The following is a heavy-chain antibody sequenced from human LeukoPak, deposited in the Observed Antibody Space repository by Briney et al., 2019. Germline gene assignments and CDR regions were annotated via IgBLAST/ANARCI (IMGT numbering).Heavy chain of an antibody. CDR3: ARAYSGYHLDY. D-gene: IGHD5-12*01. CDR2: IIPIFGTE. CDR1: GGTFSSYA. V-gene: IGHV1-69*06. J-gene: IGHJ4*02. Sequence: RWASVKVSCKASGGTFSSYAISWVRQAPGQGLEWMGGIIPIFGTENYAQKFQGRVTITADKSTSTAYMELSSLRSEDTAVYYCARAYSGYHLDYWGQGTLVTVSS.